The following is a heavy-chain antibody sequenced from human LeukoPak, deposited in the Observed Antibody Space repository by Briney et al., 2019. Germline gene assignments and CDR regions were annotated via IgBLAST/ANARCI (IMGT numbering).Heavy chain of an antibody. J-gene: IGHJ4*02. CDR3: ARDQIYCSSTSCYQRWFDY. CDR2: TYYRSKWYN. CDR1: GDSVSSNSAA. V-gene: IGHV6-1*01. Sequence: SQTLSLTCAISGDSVSSNSAAWNWIRQSPSRGLEWLGRTYYRSKWYNDYAVSVKSRITINPDTSKNQFSLHLNSVTPEDTAMYYCARDQIYCSSTSCYQRWFDYWGQGTLVTVSS. D-gene: IGHD2-2*01.